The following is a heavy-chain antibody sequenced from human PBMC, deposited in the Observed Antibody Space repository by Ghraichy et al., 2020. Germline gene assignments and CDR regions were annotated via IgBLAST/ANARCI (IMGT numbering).Heavy chain of an antibody. J-gene: IGHJ4*02. D-gene: IGHD2-21*01. Sequence: GGSLRLSCAASGFTFSSYAMHWVRQAPGKGLEWVAVISYDGSNKYYADSVKGRFTISRDNSKNTLYLQMNSLRAEDTAVYYCARETENIVVVIADEGGGYFDYWGQGTLVTVSS. CDR1: GFTFSSYA. CDR3: ARETENIVVVIADEGGGYFDY. V-gene: IGHV3-30-3*01. CDR2: ISYDGSNK.